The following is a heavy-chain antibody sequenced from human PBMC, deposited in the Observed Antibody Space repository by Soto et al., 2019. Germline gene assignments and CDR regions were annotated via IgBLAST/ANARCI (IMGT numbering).Heavy chain of an antibody. Sequence: GGSLRLSCAASGFTFSSYAMHWVRQAPGKGLEWVAVISYDGSNKYYADSVKGRFTISRDNSKNTLYLQMNSLRAEDTAVYYCARDIDSSGLMGGHPLDYWGQGTLVTVSS. D-gene: IGHD3-22*01. CDR2: ISYDGSNK. CDR3: ARDIDSSGLMGGHPLDY. CDR1: GFTFSSYA. J-gene: IGHJ4*02. V-gene: IGHV3-30-3*01.